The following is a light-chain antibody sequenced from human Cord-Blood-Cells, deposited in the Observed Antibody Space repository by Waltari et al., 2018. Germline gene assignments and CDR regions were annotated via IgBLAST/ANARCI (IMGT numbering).Light chain of an antibody. CDR3: QQSYSTPIT. Sequence: DIQMTQSPSSLSASVGDRVTITCRASQSISSYLNWYQQKPGKAPKLLIYAASSLQSGVPSRFSGSGSETDFTLTISSLPPEDFATYYCQQSYSTPITFGQGTRLEIK. CDR1: QSISSY. J-gene: IGKJ5*01. CDR2: AAS. V-gene: IGKV1-39*01.